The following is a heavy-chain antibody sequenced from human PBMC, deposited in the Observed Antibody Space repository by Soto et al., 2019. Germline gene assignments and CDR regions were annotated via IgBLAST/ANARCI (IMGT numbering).Heavy chain of an antibody. CDR2: ISGSGGST. D-gene: IGHD5-18*01. V-gene: IGHV3-23*01. CDR1: VFTFTSYG. CDR3: AKVSAYSSGYVDY. J-gene: IGHJ4*02. Sequence: WWSLRLSCSASVFTFTSYGMTWVRQAPGKGLEWVSIISGSGGSTAYADSVKGQFAISRDNSKNTPYLQMNSLRAEDTAVYYCAKVSAYSSGYVDYWGQGTLVTVSS.